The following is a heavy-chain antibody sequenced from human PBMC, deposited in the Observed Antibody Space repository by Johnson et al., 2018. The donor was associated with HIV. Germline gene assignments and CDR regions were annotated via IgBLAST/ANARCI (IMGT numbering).Heavy chain of an antibody. CDR3: AKEGRISMIVGGAFDI. D-gene: IGHD3-22*01. CDR1: GFTFSSYG. CDR2: IRYDGSNK. Sequence: QMQLVESGGGVVQPGGSLRLSCAASGFTFSSYGMHWVRQAPGKGLEWVAFIRYDGSNKYYAESVKGRFTISRDNFMNTLYLQMNSLRAEDTAVYYCAKEGRISMIVGGAFDIWGQGTMVTVSS. V-gene: IGHV3-30*02. J-gene: IGHJ3*02.